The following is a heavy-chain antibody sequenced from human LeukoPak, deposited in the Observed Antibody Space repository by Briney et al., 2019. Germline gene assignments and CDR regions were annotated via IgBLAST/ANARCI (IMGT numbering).Heavy chain of an antibody. J-gene: IGHJ4*02. CDR3: AKSGASSWYYFDY. Sequence: GGSLRLSCAASGFTFSNTWMNWVRQPPGKGLEWVGRIKRIIDGRTTDYAAPVKGRFTVSRDDSINTLYLQMSSLKTEDTAVYYCAKSGASSWYYFDYWGQGTLVTVSS. CDR2: IKRIIDGRTT. V-gene: IGHV3-15*01. D-gene: IGHD6-13*01. CDR1: GFTFSNTW.